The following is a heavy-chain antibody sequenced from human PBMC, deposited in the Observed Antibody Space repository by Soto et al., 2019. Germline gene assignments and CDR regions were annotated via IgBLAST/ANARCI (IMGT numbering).Heavy chain of an antibody. Sequence: RLSCAASGFTFSSYSMNWVRQAPGKGLEWVSYISSSSSTIYYADSVKGRFTISRDNAKNSLYLQMNSLRDEDTAVYYCARPIYGYSYGYLFEYWGQGTLVTVSS. CDR3: ARPIYGYSYGYLFEY. D-gene: IGHD5-18*01. CDR2: ISSSSSTI. J-gene: IGHJ4*02. CDR1: GFTFSSYS. V-gene: IGHV3-48*02.